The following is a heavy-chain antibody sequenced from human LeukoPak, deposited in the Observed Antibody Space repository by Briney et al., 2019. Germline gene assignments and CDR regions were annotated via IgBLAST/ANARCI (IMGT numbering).Heavy chain of an antibody. J-gene: IGHJ4*02. D-gene: IGHD2/OR15-2a*01. Sequence: PGGSLRLSCAASGFTFSSYGMSWVRQAPGKGLEWVSAISGNGGNTYYADSVKGRFTISRDNSKNTLYLQMNSLRAEDTAVYYYAKDLSPGHYWGQGTLVTVSS. CDR1: GFTFSSYG. CDR3: AKDLSPGHY. CDR2: ISGNGGNT. V-gene: IGHV3-23*01.